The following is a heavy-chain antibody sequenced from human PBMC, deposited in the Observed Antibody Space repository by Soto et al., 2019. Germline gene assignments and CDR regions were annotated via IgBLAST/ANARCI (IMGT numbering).Heavy chain of an antibody. Sequence: GGSLRLSCAASGFIFSDYAMNWVRQASGKGLEWVSTISVSDDSTYYADSVKGRFTISRDNSKNTLYLQMNSLRAGDTAVYYCAKDLGYGGNSGPFYFDLWGRGTLVTVSS. D-gene: IGHD4-17*01. CDR3: AKDLGYGGNSGPFYFDL. J-gene: IGHJ2*01. CDR1: GFIFSDYA. V-gene: IGHV3-23*01. CDR2: ISVSDDST.